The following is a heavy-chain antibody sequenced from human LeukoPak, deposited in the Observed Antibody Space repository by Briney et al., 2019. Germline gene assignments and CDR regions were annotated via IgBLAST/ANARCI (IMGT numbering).Heavy chain of an antibody. CDR2: IWYDGSNK. CDR3: ARDSSLLGGPKYYFDH. D-gene: IGHD2-15*01. V-gene: IGHV3-33*01. J-gene: IGHJ4*02. CDR1: GFTFRYYG. Sequence: GGSLRLSCEASGFTFRYYGMHWVRQAPGKGLEWVAVIWYDGSNKYYADSVKGRFTISRDSSKNTLSLQMNSLRAEETAVYYCARDSSLLGGPKYYFDHWGQGTLVTASS.